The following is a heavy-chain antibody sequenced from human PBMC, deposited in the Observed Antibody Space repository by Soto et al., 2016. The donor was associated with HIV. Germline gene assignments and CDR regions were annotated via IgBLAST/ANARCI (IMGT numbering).Heavy chain of an antibody. CDR1: NESFSVFY. CDR3: ARHVSDGYNWSYFDA. V-gene: IGHV4-34*04. J-gene: IGHJ4*02. D-gene: IGHD5-18*01. Sequence: VQLQQWGAGLVKPSETLSLTCAVYNESFSVFYWTWIRQSPGQGLEWIGDINHIGSTINSPSFKSRATMSVDTSKKQFSLRLRSVTAADTAVYFCARHVSDGYNWSYFDAWGQGTLVTVSS. CDR2: INHIGST.